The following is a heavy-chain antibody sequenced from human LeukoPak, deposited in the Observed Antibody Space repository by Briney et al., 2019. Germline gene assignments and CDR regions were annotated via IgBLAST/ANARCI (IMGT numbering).Heavy chain of an antibody. D-gene: IGHD1-26*01. Sequence: SVKVSCKASGFTFTSSAVQWVRQARRQRLEWIGWIVVGSGNTNYAQKFQERVTITRDMSTSTAYMELSSLRSEDTAVYYCAAGMTSGSELDYWGQGTLVTVSS. CDR3: AAGMTSGSELDY. CDR1: GFTFTSSA. V-gene: IGHV1-58*01. CDR2: IVVGSGNT. J-gene: IGHJ4*02.